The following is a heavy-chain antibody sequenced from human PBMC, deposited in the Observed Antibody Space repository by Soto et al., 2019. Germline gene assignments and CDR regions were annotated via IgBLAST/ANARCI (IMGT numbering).Heavy chain of an antibody. Sequence: SETLSLTCTVSGGSISSYYWSWIRQPPGKGLEWIGHIYYSGSTNYNPSLKSRVTISVDTSKNQFSLKLSSVTAADTAVYYCARGEGIAARPDYWGQGTLVTVSS. CDR3: ARGEGIAARPDY. V-gene: IGHV4-59*01. J-gene: IGHJ4*02. CDR2: IYYSGST. CDR1: GGSISSYY. D-gene: IGHD6-6*01.